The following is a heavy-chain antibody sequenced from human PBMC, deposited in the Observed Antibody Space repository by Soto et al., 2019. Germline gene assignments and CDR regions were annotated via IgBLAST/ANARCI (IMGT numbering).Heavy chain of an antibody. CDR2: IYHSGST. CDR1: GGSLSSSNW. V-gene: IGHV4-4*02. Sequence: NPSETLSLTCAVSGGSLSSSNWWSWVRQPPGKGLEWIGEIYHSGSTNYNPSLKSRVTISVDRSKNHFSLRLSFVTAADSAVYYCTRRNGQTARVTFGWYYGMDVWGQGTTVTVSS. D-gene: IGHD5-18*01. CDR3: TRRNGQTARVTFGWYYGMDV. J-gene: IGHJ6*02.